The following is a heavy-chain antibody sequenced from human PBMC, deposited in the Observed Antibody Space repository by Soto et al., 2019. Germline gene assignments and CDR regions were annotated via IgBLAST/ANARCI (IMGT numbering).Heavy chain of an antibody. CDR3: ARVDSRGYYPYYHYYGMDV. D-gene: IGHD3-22*01. Sequence: GGSMRLSCAASGFSFSNYAMNWVRQAPGKGLEYVSIISGDGVSTFYAKPVKDRFTISRDNSKNTLYLQVGSLRAEDMAVYYCARVDSRGYYPYYHYYGMDVWGQGTTVTVSS. J-gene: IGHJ6*02. CDR1: GFSFSNYA. V-gene: IGHV3-64*01. CDR2: ISGDGVST.